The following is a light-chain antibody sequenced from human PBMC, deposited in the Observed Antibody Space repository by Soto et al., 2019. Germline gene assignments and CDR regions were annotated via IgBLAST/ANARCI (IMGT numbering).Light chain of an antibody. V-gene: IGKV3-11*01. CDR1: QSITTY. Sequence: EIVLTQSPDTLSLSPGERATLSCRASQSITTYLAWYQQKSGQAPRLLIYDATNRATGIPARFSGSGSGTDFTLTISSLEPEDFAVYYCEQRYNWPPITFGQGTRLEIK. J-gene: IGKJ5*01. CDR2: DAT. CDR3: EQRYNWPPIT.